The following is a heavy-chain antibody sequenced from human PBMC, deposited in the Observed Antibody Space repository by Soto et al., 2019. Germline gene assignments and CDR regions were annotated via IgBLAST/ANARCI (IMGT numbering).Heavy chain of an antibody. V-gene: IGHV4-34*01. J-gene: IGHJ6*02. Sequence: QVQLQQWGAGLLKPSETLSLTCTVYVGSFSGYYCSWIRQPPGKGLEWIGEINHSGGTNYNPSLKSRVTISVDTSKNQFSLKLSSVTAADTAVYYCARTYYYYYGMDVWGQGTTVTVSS. CDR1: VGSFSGYY. CDR3: ARTYYYYYGMDV. CDR2: INHSGGT.